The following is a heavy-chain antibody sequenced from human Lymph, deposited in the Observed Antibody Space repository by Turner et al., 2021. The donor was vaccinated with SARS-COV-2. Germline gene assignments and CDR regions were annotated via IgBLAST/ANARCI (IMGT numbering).Heavy chain of an antibody. CDR2: ISYDGNNI. J-gene: IGHJ4*02. CDR1: GFTFSSYG. D-gene: IGHD3-3*01. CDR3: AKDSRFLEWLLFGEFDY. V-gene: IGHV3-30*18. Sequence: QVQLVESGGGVVQPGGSLRLSCAASGFTFSSYGMHWVRQGPGKGLGWVAVISYDGNNIYYADSVKGRFTISRDNSKNTLYLQMNSLRAEDTAVYYCAKDSRFLEWLLFGEFDYWGQGTLVTVSS.